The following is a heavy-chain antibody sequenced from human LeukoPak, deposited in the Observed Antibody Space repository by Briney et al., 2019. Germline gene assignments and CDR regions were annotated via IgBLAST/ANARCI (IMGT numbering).Heavy chain of an antibody. CDR2: IYYGGNT. Sequence: SETQSLTCTVSGGSVSIGSYYWSWIRQPPGKGLEWIGYIYYGGNTNYNPSLKSRVTISVDTSKNQFSLKLTSVTAADTAVYYCAREGLATMIRGVIPYWGQGTLVTVSS. D-gene: IGHD3-10*01. V-gene: IGHV4-61*01. J-gene: IGHJ4*02. CDR3: AREGLATMIRGVIPY. CDR1: GGSVSIGSYY.